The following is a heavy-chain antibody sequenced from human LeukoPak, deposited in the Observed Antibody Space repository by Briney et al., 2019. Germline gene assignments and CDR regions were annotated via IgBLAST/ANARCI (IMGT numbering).Heavy chain of an antibody. J-gene: IGHJ5*02. V-gene: IGHV1-2*02. CDR3: ARVRVRGFNWFDP. CDR1: GYTFTGYY. CDR2: INPNSGGT. Sequence: GASVKVSCKASGYTFTGYYMHWVRQAPGQGLECMGWINPNSGGTNYAQKFQGRVTMTRDTSISTAYMELSRLRSDDTAVYYCARVRVRGFNWFDPWGQGTLVTVSS. D-gene: IGHD3-10*01.